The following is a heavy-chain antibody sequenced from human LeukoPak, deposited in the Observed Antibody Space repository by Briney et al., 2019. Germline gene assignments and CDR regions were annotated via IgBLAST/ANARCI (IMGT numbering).Heavy chain of an antibody. CDR1: GGSFSGYY. J-gene: IGHJ4*02. CDR3: ARGYTSGYPDY. CDR2: INHSGST. Sequence: PSETLSLTCAVYGGSFSGYYWSWIRQPPGKGLEWIGEINHSGSTNCNPSLKSRVTISVDTSKNQFSLKLSSVTAADTAVYYCARGYTSGYPDYWGQGTLVTVSS. D-gene: IGHD3-22*01. V-gene: IGHV4-34*01.